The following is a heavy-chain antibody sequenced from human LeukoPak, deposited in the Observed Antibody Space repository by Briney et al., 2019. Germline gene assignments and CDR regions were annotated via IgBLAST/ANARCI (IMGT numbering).Heavy chain of an antibody. J-gene: IGHJ4*02. V-gene: IGHV1-46*01. Sequence: ASVTASCKASGYTFTSNYIHWVRQAPGQGLEWMGMIYPRDGSTSYAQKFQGRVTVTRDTSTSTVHMELSGLRSKDTAVYYCARDQEGFDYWGQGTLVTVSS. CDR1: GYTFTSNY. CDR2: IYPRDGST. CDR3: ARDQEGFDY.